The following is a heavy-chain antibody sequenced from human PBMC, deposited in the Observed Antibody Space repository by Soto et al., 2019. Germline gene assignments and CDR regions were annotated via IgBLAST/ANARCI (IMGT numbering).Heavy chain of an antibody. CDR3: ARDLAAAGLSYYYSGMDV. CDR1: GFTFSSYG. J-gene: IGHJ6*01. Sequence: QVQLVESGGGVVQPGRSLRLSCAASGFTFSSYGMHWVRQAPGKGLEWVAVIWYDGSNKYYADSVKGRFTISRENSKNTLYLRMNSLRAEDTAVYYWARDLAAAGLSYYYSGMDVWGQGTTVTVAS. CDR2: IWYDGSNK. D-gene: IGHD6-13*01. V-gene: IGHV3-33*01.